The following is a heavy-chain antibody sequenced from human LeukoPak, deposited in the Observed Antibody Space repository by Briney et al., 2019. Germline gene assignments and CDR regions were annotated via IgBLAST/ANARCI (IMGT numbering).Heavy chain of an antibody. CDR2: IRYDGSNK. CDR1: GFTFSSYC. Sequence: AGSLTLSCAASGFTFSSYCMHWVRQPPGKGLEWVGVIRYDGSNKYYADSVKGLITISRDNSKQTLYLQMNSLRAEDTAVYYCAKGDWSYLFDYWGQGSLVTVSS. D-gene: IGHD1-26*01. V-gene: IGHV3-33*06. CDR3: AKGDWSYLFDY. J-gene: IGHJ4*02.